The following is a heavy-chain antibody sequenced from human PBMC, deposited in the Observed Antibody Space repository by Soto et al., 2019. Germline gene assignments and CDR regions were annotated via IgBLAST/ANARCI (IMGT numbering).Heavy chain of an antibody. D-gene: IGHD2-8*01. V-gene: IGHV4-39*01. CDR3: ARLGYCTNGVCYTRSLTYYNMDV. Sequence: SETLSLTCTVSGVSISSSSFYWGWIRQPPGKGLLWVGSIYYSGSTYYNPSLKSRVTISVDTSKNQFSLKLSSVTAADTAVYYCARLGYCTNGVCYTRSLTYYNMDVWGQGTTVTVSS. J-gene: IGHJ6*02. CDR2: IYYSGST. CDR1: GVSISSSSFY.